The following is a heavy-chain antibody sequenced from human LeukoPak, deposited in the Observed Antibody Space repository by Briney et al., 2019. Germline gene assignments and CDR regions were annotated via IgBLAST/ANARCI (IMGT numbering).Heavy chain of an antibody. V-gene: IGHV4-4*02. CDR2: IYHSGTT. CDR1: GDSISSGTW. J-gene: IGHJ4*02. D-gene: IGHD1-20*01. Sequence: KPSGTLSLTCAVSGDSISSGTWWTWVRQPPGKGLEWIGEIYHSGTTTYNPSLKSRVTISVDKSKNQFSLKLTSVTAADTAVYYCARRITGTLAPIDYWGQGTLVTVSS. CDR3: ARRITGTLAPIDY.